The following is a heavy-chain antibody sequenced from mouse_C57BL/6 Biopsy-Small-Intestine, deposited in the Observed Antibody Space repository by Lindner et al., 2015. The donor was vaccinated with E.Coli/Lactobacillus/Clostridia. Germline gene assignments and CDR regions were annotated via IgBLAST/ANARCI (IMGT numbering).Heavy chain of an antibody. J-gene: IGHJ4*01. D-gene: IGHD2-14*01. CDR3: ARDGPQIAAAGTKWFDP. V-gene: IGHV1-79*01. Sequence: SVKVSCKASGYTFTNYGISWVRQAPGQGLEWVGWISAYNGNTNYAQKLQGRVTMTTDTSTSTAYMELRSLRSDDTAVYYCARDGPQIAAAGTKWFDPWGQGTLVTVSS. CDR2: ISAYNGNT. CDR1: GYTFTNYG.